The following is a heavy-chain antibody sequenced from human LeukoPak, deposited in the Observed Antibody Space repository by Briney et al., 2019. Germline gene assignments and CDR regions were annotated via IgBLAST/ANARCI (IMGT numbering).Heavy chain of an antibody. D-gene: IGHD3-22*01. Sequence: GASVKVSCKASGYTFTSYGISWVRQAPGQGLEWMGWINPNSGGTNYAQKFQGRVTMTRDTSISTAYMELSRLRSDDTAVYYCARSLGYYDSSGYYYEWNWFDPWGQGTLVTVSS. CDR1: GYTFTSYG. CDR2: INPNSGGT. CDR3: ARSLGYYDSSGYYYEWNWFDP. V-gene: IGHV1-2*02. J-gene: IGHJ5*02.